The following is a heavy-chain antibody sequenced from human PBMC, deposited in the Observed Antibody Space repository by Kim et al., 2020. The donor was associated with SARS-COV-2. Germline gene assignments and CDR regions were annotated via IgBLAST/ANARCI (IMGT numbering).Heavy chain of an antibody. D-gene: IGHD6-19*01. J-gene: IGHJ5*02. CDR3: ARNRISGWYDWFDP. V-gene: IGHV4-34*01. Sequence: TPSLKSRVTISVDTSKNQFSLKLSSVTAADTAVYYCARNRISGWYDWFDPWGQGTLVTVSS.